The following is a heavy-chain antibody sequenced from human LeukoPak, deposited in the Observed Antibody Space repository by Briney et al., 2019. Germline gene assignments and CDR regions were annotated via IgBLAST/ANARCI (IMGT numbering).Heavy chain of an antibody. J-gene: IGHJ5*02. Sequence: SQTLSLTCAISGDTVSSNSAAWNWIRQSPSRGLEWLGRTYYRSMRYNDYAVSVKSRITIKPDTSKNHFSLQLNSVTPEDTAVYYCAREGEVGTTWSWFDPWGQGTLVTVSS. D-gene: IGHD1-26*01. CDR3: AREGEVGTTWSWFDP. CDR2: TYYRSMRYN. CDR1: GDTVSSNSAA. V-gene: IGHV6-1*01.